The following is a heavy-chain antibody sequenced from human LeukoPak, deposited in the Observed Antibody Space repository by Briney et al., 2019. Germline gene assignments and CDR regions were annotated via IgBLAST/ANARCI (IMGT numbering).Heavy chain of an antibody. CDR2: IYGSTSA. J-gene: IGHJ4*02. CDR1: GFTVSSKY. CDR3: ARLNFGDDY. V-gene: IGHV3-66*01. D-gene: IGHD4-17*01. Sequence: GGSLRLSCAASGFTVSSKYINWVRQAPGKGLEWVSLIYGSTSADYADSVKGGFTISRDNSMNTVYLQMNSLRAEDTAIYYCARLNFGDDYWGQGTLVAVSS.